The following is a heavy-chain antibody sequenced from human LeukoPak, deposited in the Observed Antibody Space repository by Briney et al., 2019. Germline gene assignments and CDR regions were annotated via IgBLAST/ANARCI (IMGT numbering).Heavy chain of an antibody. D-gene: IGHD4-23*01. CDR1: GGSISTSNYY. V-gene: IGHV4-39*07. CDR3: ARDDATVVTTMYYFDY. J-gene: IGHJ4*02. CDR2: IFYSGST. Sequence: SETLSLTCTVSGGSISTSNYYWGWIRQPPGKGLEWIGNIFYSGSTYYSPSLKSRVTISLDTSRNQFSLKLTSVTAADTAVYYCARDDATVVTTMYYFDYWGQGTLVTVSS.